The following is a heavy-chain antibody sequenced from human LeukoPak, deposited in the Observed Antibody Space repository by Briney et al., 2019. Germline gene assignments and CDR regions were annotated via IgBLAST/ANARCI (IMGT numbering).Heavy chain of an antibody. V-gene: IGHV4-34*01. D-gene: IGHD3-22*01. CDR1: IDSFTNYY. CDR2: VNDSGGT. CDR3: ARVGYYDSSGLTL. J-gene: IGHJ4*02. Sequence: PSETLSLTCAVYIDSFTNYYWNWIRQTPGKGLEWIGEVNDSGGTNINPSLKSRVTISVDTSKNQFSLKLSSVTAADTAVYYCARVGYYDSSGLTLWGQGTLVTVSS.